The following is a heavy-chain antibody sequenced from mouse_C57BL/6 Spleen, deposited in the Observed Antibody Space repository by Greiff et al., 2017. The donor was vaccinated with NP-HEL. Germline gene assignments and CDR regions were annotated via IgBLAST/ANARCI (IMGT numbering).Heavy chain of an antibody. CDR1: GYTFTSYW. CDR2: IYPSDSAT. CDR3: ARLRDYAWFAY. J-gene: IGHJ3*01. D-gene: IGHD2-4*01. V-gene: IGHV1-61*01. Sequence: VQLQQPGAELVRPGSSVKLSCKASGYTFTSYWMAWVKQRPGQGLEWIGNIYPSDSATHSNHKFKDKATLTVDKSSSTAYMQLSSLTSEYSAVYYCARLRDYAWFAYWGQGTLVTVSA.